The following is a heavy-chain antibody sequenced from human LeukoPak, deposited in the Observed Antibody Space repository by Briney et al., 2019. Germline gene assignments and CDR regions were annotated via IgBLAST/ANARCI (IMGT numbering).Heavy chain of an antibody. CDR3: ARHPPRGDGGLPFDY. CDR1: GYTFTSYG. CDR2: ISAYNGNT. J-gene: IGHJ4*02. V-gene: IGHV1-18*01. D-gene: IGHD4-17*01. Sequence: GASVKVSCKASGYTFTSYGISWVRQAPGQGLEWMGWISAYNGNTNYAQKLQGRVTMTTDTSTSTAYMELRSLRSDDTAVYYCARHPPRGDGGLPFDYWGQGTLVTVSS.